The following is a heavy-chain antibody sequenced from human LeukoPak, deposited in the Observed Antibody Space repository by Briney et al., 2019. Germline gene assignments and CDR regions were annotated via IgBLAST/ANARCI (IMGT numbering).Heavy chain of an antibody. J-gene: IGHJ5*02. D-gene: IGHD2-2*01. CDR3: AKDRGAIVVVPAAPNWFDP. CDR2: ISGSGGST. CDR1: GFTFSSYG. V-gene: IGHV3-23*01. Sequence: GGSLRLSCAASGFTFSSYGMSWVRQAPGKWLEWVSAISGSGGSTYYADSVKGRFTISRDNAKNSLYLQMNSLRAEDTALYYCAKDRGAIVVVPAAPNWFDPWGQGTLVTVSS.